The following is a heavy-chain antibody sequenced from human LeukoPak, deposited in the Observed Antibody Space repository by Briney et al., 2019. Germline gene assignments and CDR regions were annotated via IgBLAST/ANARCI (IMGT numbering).Heavy chain of an antibody. D-gene: IGHD5-18*01. CDR1: GGTFSSYA. CDR3: VRAVDTARFDY. Sequence: GASVKVSCKASGGTFSSYAISWVRQAPGQGLEWMGGIIPIFGTANYAQKFQGRVTITADESTTTAYMELRSPRSEDTAVYYCVRAVDTARFDYWGQGTLVTVSS. J-gene: IGHJ4*02. CDR2: IIPIFGTA. V-gene: IGHV1-69*01.